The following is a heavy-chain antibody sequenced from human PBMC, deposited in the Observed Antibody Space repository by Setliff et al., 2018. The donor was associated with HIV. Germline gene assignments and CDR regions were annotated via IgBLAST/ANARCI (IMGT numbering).Heavy chain of an antibody. CDR2: VHYSGST. Sequence: SETLSLTCNVSAGSFTSSSYYWGWIRQTPGKGLEWIGRVHYSGSTSYNPSLRSRVTISVDTSKNQFSLELTSVTAADTAVYYCARPLTTSFNFWGDAFATWGQGTMVTVSS. CDR3: ARPLTTSFNFWGDAFAT. V-gene: IGHV4-39*01. J-gene: IGHJ3*02. CDR1: AGSFTSSSYY. D-gene: IGHD3-3*01.